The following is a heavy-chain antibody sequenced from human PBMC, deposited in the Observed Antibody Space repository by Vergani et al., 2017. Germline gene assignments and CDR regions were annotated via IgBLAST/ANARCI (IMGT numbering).Heavy chain of an antibody. J-gene: IGHJ6*02. V-gene: IGHV3-23*01. CDR2: ISGSGGRT. CDR1: GFTFRSNA. CDR3: AKGRWSGSYYYYGMDV. D-gene: IGHD3-3*01. Sequence: EVQLLESGGGLVQPGGSLSLSCAASGFTFRSNAMSWVRKAPGKGLEWVSAISGSGGRTYYADSVKGRFTISRDNSKNTLYLQMNSLRAEDTAVYYCAKGRWSGSYYYYGMDVWGQGTTVTVSS.